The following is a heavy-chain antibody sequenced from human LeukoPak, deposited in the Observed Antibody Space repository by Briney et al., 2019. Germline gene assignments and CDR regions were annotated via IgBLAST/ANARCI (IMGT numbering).Heavy chain of an antibody. Sequence: PGGSLRLSCAVSGVNFSSYWMTWVRQAPGKGLEWVANIQQDGHQKYYVDSVMGRFSVSRDNTKNSVFLQMNSLRAEDTAVYYCARIGYSSSSLDYWGQGTLVTVSS. V-gene: IGHV3-7*01. D-gene: IGHD6-6*01. CDR1: GVNFSSYW. J-gene: IGHJ4*02. CDR2: IQQDGHQK. CDR3: ARIGYSSSSLDY.